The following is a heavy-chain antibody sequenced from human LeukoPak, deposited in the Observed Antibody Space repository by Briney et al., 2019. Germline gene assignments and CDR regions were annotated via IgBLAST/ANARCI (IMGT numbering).Heavy chain of an antibody. CDR3: ATTGTHYYFDS. CDR2: ISGSGGST. CDR1: GFTLSSYA. Sequence: GGSLRLSCAASGFTLSSYAMSWVRQAPGKGLEWVSGISGSGGSTFYADSVKGRFTISRDNSKNMLYVRMNSLRAEDTAVYYCATTGTHYYFDSWGLGTLVTVSS. V-gene: IGHV3-23*01. D-gene: IGHD1-1*01. J-gene: IGHJ4*02.